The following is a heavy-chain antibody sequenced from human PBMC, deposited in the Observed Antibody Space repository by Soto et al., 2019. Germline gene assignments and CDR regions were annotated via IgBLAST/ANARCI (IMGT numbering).Heavy chain of an antibody. CDR2: ISGSGGST. D-gene: IGHD3-22*01. J-gene: IGHJ4*02. Sequence: GGSMRLSCAASGFTFSSYAMSWVRQAPRKGLEWVSAISGSGGSTYYADSVKGRFTISRDNSKNTLYLQMNSLRAEDTAVYYCAKDSASRYYDSSGYYHCDYWGQGTLVTVSS. CDR1: GFTFSSYA. V-gene: IGHV3-23*01. CDR3: AKDSASRYYDSSGYYHCDY.